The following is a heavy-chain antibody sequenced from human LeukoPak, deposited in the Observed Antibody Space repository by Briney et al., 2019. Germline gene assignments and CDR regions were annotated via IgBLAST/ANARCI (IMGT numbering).Heavy chain of an antibody. Sequence: PSETLSLTCTVSGGSMSSYYWSWTRQPSGKGLEWIGYIYYSGSTNYNPSLKSRVTISVDTSKNQFSLKLSSVTAADTGVYYCARHYPYGSGSYSPFYFDYWGQGTLVTVSS. CDR1: GGSMSSYY. J-gene: IGHJ4*02. V-gene: IGHV4-59*08. CDR3: ARHYPYGSGSYSPFYFDY. CDR2: IYYSGST. D-gene: IGHD3-10*01.